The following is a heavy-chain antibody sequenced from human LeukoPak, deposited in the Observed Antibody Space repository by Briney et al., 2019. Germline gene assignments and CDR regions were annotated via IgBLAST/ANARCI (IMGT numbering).Heavy chain of an antibody. D-gene: IGHD4-23*01. CDR3: AKDQYGGNPQYYFDY. CDR1: GFTFSSYW. Sequence: GGSLRLSCAASGFTFSSYWMYWVRQVPGKGLVWVSRINGDGSSTDYADSVKGRFTISRDNSKNTLYLQMNSLRAEDTAVYYCAKDQYGGNPQYYFDYWGQGTLVTVSS. CDR2: INGDGSST. V-gene: IGHV3-74*01. J-gene: IGHJ4*02.